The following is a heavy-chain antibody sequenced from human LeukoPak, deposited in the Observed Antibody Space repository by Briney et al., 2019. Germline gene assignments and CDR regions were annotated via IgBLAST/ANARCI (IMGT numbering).Heavy chain of an antibody. J-gene: IGHJ4*02. CDR3: ARSIAAASIDY. D-gene: IGHD6-13*01. CDR2: IYTSGST. Sequence: PSETLSLTCTVPGGSISSYYWSWIRQPPGKGLEWIGYIYTSGSTNYNPSLKSRVTISVDTSKNQFSLKLSSVTAADTAVYYCARSIAAASIDYWGQGTLVTVSS. CDR1: GGSISSYY. V-gene: IGHV4-4*09.